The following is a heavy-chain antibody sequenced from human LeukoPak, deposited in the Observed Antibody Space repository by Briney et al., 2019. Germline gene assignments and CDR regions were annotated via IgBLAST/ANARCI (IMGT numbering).Heavy chain of an antibody. CDR2: ISYDGSNK. CDR1: GFTFSSYG. D-gene: IGHD6-13*01. V-gene: IGHV3-30*03. Sequence: GGSLRLSCAASGFTFSSYGMHWVRRAPGKGLEWVAVISYDGSNKYYADSVKGRFTISRDNSKNTLYLQMNSLRAEDTAVYYCARARGYSSSWYAPGDYWGQGTLVTVSS. J-gene: IGHJ4*02. CDR3: ARARGYSSSWYAPGDY.